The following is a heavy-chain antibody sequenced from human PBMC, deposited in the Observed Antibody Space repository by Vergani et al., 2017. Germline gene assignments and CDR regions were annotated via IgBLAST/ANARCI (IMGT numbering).Heavy chain of an antibody. J-gene: IGHJ6*02. D-gene: IGHD3-22*01. Sequence: QVQLVQSGAEVKKPGSSVKVSCKASGYTFTSYGISWVRQAPGQGLEWMGWISAYNGNTNYAQKLQGRVTMTTDTSTSTAYMELRSLRSDDTAVYYCARDRGGNYYDPLYGMDVWGQGTTVTVSS. CDR1: GYTFTSYG. CDR2: ISAYNGNT. V-gene: IGHV1-18*04. CDR3: ARDRGGNYYDPLYGMDV.